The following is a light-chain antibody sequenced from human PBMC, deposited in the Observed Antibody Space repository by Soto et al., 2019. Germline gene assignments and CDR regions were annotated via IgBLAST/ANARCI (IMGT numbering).Light chain of an antibody. Sequence: DIQMTQSPSSLSASVGDRVTITCQASQDISNYLNWYQQKPGKAPKLLIYDASNLETGVPSRFSRSGSGTDFTFTISSLQPEDIATYYCQQYDNRPPYTFGQGTKLEIK. CDR2: DAS. CDR3: QQYDNRPPYT. CDR1: QDISNY. V-gene: IGKV1-33*01. J-gene: IGKJ2*01.